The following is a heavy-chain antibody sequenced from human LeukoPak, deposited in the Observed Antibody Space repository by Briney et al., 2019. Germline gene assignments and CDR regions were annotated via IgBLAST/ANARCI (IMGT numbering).Heavy chain of an antibody. CDR2: IWYDGSNK. D-gene: IGHD5-18*01. J-gene: IGHJ4*02. CDR1: GFTFSSYG. V-gene: IGHV3-33*01. Sequence: GSLRLSCAASGFTFSSYGMHWVRQAPGKGLEWVAVIWYDGSNKYYADSVKGRFTVSRDNSKNTLYPQMNSLRAEDTAVYYCARDYEYQRIQLWPHYFDYWGQGTLVTVSS. CDR3: ARDYEYQRIQLWPHYFDY.